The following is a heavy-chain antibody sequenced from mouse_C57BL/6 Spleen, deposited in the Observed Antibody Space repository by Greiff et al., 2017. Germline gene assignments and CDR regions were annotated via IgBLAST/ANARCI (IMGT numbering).Heavy chain of an antibody. D-gene: IGHD1-1*01. CDR1: GYTFTDYE. J-gene: IGHJ2*01. CDR2: IDPETGGT. V-gene: IGHV1-15*01. CDR3: TRAYYYGSHYFDY. Sequence: QVQLQQSGAELVRPGASVTLSCKASGYTFTDYEMHWVKQTPVHGLEWIGAIDPETGGTAYNQKFKGKAILTADKSSSTAYLELRSLTSEDSAVYYCTRAYYYGSHYFDYWGQGTTLTVSS.